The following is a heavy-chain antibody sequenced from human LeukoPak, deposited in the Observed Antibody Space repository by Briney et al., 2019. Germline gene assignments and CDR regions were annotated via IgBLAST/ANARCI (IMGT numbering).Heavy chain of an antibody. J-gene: IGHJ4*02. CDR2: ISAYNGNT. V-gene: IGHV1-18*01. CDR3: ARVPTSYYDFWSGYYGIDY. CDR1: GYTFTCYG. D-gene: IGHD3-3*01. Sequence: ASVKVSCKASGYTFTCYGISWVRQAPGQGLEWMGWISAYNGNTNYAQKLQGRVTMTTDTSTSTAYMELRSLRSDDTAVYYCARVPTSYYDFWSGYYGIDYWGQGTLVTVSS.